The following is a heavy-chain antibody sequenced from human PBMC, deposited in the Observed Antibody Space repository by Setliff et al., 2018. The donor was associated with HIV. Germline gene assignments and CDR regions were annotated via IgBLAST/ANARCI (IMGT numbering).Heavy chain of an antibody. CDR2: IYYSGST. CDR3: ARGFWMYYYDSSGYYYFDY. V-gene: IGHV4-59*01. CDR1: GGSISSYY. D-gene: IGHD3-22*01. Sequence: PSETLSLTCTASGGSISSYYWSWIRQPPGKGLEWIGYIYYSGSTDYNPSLKSRVTISVDTSKNQFSLKLSSVTAADTAVYYCARGFWMYYYDSSGYYYFDYWGQGTLVTVSS. J-gene: IGHJ4*02.